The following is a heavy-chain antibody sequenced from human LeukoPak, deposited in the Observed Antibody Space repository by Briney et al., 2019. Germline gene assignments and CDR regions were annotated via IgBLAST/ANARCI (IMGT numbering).Heavy chain of an antibody. V-gene: IGHV3-30*18. D-gene: IGHD2-2*01. CDR2: ISYDGSNK. Sequence: GGSLRLSCAASGFTFSSYGMHWVRQAPGKGLEWVAVISYDGSNKYYADSVKGRFTISRDNSKNTLYLQMNGLRAEDTAVYYCAKEFSSTPSYYMDVWGKGTTVTVSS. J-gene: IGHJ6*03. CDR1: GFTFSSYG. CDR3: AKEFSSTPSYYMDV.